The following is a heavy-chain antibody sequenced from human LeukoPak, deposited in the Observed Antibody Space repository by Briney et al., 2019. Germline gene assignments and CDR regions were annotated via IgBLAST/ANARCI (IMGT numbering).Heavy chain of an antibody. J-gene: IGHJ3*02. D-gene: IGHD6-13*01. V-gene: IGHV3-30*02. CDR1: GFTFSSYV. Sequence: GGSLRLSCAASGFTFSSYVMHWVRQAPGKGLEWVAFIRYDGSNKYYSDSVKGRFTISRDNSKNTLYLQMNSLRPEDTAVYYCARVSSNNWYNERGAFDIWGQGTMVTVSS. CDR2: IRYDGSNK. CDR3: ARVSSNNWYNERGAFDI.